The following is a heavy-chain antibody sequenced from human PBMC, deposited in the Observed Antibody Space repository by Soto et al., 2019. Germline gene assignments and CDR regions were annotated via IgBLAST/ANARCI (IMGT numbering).Heavy chain of an antibody. CDR3: ARDHSLVGATYYFDY. CDR2: IIPILGTA. J-gene: IGHJ4*02. CDR1: GGTLNNYA. D-gene: IGHD1-26*01. V-gene: IGHV1-69*01. Sequence: QVQLVQSGAEVKKPGSSVKVSCKASGGTLNNYAISWVRQAPGQGLEWMGGIIPILGTAKYAQKFQGRVTITADESTNTAYMELSSLRSEDTAVYYCARDHSLVGATYYFDYWGQGTLVIVSS.